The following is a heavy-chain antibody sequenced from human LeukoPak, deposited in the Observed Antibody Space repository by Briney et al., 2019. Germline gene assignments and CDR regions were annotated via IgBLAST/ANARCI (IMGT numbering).Heavy chain of an antibody. D-gene: IGHD6-6*01. CDR3: ARARPDRRHDFDY. Sequence: GGSLRLSWAASGFTFSSYSMNWVRQAPGKGLEWVSYISSSSTIYYADSVKGRFTISRDNAKNSLYLQMNSLRAEDTAVYYCARARPDRRHDFDYWGQGTLVTVSS. CDR1: GFTFSSYS. J-gene: IGHJ4*02. V-gene: IGHV3-48*01. CDR2: ISSSSTI.